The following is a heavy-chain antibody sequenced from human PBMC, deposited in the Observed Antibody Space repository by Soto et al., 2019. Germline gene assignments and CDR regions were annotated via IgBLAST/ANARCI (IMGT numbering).Heavy chain of an antibody. Sequence: GGSLRLSCAASGFTFSSYAMSWVRQAPGKGLEWVSAISGSGGSTYYADSVKGRFTISRDNSKNTLYLQMNSLRAEDTAVYYCAKSTGAFIVGATTFPDYWGQGTLVTV. CDR1: GFTFSSYA. V-gene: IGHV3-23*01. CDR3: AKSTGAFIVGATTFPDY. D-gene: IGHD1-26*01. CDR2: ISGSGGST. J-gene: IGHJ4*02.